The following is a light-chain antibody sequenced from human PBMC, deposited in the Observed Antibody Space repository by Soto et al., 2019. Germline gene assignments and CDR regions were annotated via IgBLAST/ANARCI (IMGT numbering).Light chain of an antibody. CDR2: AAS. CDR3: QQYGYSPIT. V-gene: IGKV3-20*01. CDR1: QSVSSNY. Sequence: IVLTHSPGTLSLSPWEIATLSCRAGQSVSSNYLAWYQQKPGQAPRLLIYAASSRATGIPDRFSGSGSGTDFTLTIDGLEPEDFVVYYCQQYGYSPITIGQGTRLEIK. J-gene: IGKJ5*01.